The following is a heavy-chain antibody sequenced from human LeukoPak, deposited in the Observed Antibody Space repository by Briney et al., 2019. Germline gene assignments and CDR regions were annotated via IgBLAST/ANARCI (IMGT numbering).Heavy chain of an antibody. D-gene: IGHD5-12*01. J-gene: IGHJ4*02. CDR2: INPNSGGT. Sequence: ASVKVSCKASGYTFTGYYMHWVRQAPGQGLEWMGWINPNSGGTTYAQKFQGRVTMTRDTSISTAYMELSRMRSDDTAVYYCARYSGYDWVYARYWGQGTLVTVSS. V-gene: IGHV1-2*02. CDR3: ARYSGYDWVYARY. CDR1: GYTFTGYY.